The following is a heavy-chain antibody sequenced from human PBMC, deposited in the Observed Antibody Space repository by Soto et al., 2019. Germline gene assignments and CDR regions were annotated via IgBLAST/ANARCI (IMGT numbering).Heavy chain of an antibody. D-gene: IGHD6-19*01. J-gene: IGHJ3*01. CDR3: ARTLRAVAALDTFDF. V-gene: IGHV3-21*01. CDR2: ISSSGSYI. Sequence: EVQLVESGGGQVKPGGSLRLSCAPSGFTFSSYSMNWVRQAPGKGLEWVSSISSSGSYIYYADSVKGRFTISRDNAKSSLYLQMNSLRAEDTAVYYCARTLRAVAALDTFDFWGQGTMVTVSS. CDR1: GFTFSSYS.